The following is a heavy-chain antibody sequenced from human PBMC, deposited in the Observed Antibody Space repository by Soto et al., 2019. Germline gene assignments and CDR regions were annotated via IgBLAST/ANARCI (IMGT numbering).Heavy chain of an antibody. CDR1: GYIFTAYG. V-gene: IGHV1-18*01. CDR2: VSTNDDRT. D-gene: IGHD3-22*01. CDR3: ARELNTESSAYYSFAF. J-gene: IGHJ4*02. Sequence: QVQLVQSGPEVKMPGALVKVSCKTSGYIFTAYGLAWLRQAPGQRPEWMGWVSTNDDRTNYAQKFQGRVTMTTDRSTTTTSMELRSLRPDDTAVYYCARELNTESSAYYSFAFWGKGTLVTVSS.